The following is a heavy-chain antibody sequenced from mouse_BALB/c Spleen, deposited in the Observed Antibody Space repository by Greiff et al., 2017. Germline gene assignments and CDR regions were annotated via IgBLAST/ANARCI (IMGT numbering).Heavy chain of an antibody. V-gene: IGHV1-7*01. CDR3: ARGGLRWFAY. Sequence: VQLQQSGAELAKPGASVKMSCKASGYTFTSYWMHWVKQRPGQGLEWIGYINPSTGYTEYNQKFKDKATLTADKSSSTAYMQLSSLTSEDSAVYYCARGGLRWFAYWGQGTLVTVSA. D-gene: IGHD1-1*01. CDR2: INPSTGYT. CDR1: GYTFTSYW. J-gene: IGHJ3*01.